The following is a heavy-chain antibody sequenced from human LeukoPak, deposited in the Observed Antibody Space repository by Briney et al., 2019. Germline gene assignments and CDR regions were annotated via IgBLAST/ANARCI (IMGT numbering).Heavy chain of an antibody. CDR3: ARDHYDSYYMDV. D-gene: IGHD3-16*01. CDR1: GFTFSSYE. Sequence: GGSLRLSCAASGFTFSSYEMNWVRQAPGKGLEWVSYISSSGSTIYYADSVKGRFTISRDNAENSLYLQMNSLRAEDTAVYYCARDHYDSYYMDVWGKGTTVTVS. J-gene: IGHJ6*03. V-gene: IGHV3-48*03. CDR2: ISSSGSTI.